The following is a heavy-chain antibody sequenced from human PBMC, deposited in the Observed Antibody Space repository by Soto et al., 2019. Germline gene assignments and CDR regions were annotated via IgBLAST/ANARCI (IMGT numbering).Heavy chain of an antibody. CDR2: TYYRSKWYN. J-gene: IGHJ6*03. D-gene: IGHD6-13*01. CDR1: GDSVSSNSAA. V-gene: IGHV6-1*01. CDR3: ARGALYSSSWYSYYMDV. Sequence: SQTLSLTCAISGDSVSSNSAAWNWIRQSPSRGLEWLGRTYYRSKWYNDYAVSVKSRITINPDTSKNQFSLQLNSVTPEDTAVYYCARGALYSSSWYSYYMDVWGKGTTVTVSS.